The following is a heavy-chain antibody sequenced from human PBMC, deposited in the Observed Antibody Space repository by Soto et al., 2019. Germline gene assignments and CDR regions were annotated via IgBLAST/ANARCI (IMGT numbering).Heavy chain of an antibody. CDR3: ARDYYYGMDV. J-gene: IGHJ6*02. CDR1: GGSISTYY. Sequence: SETLSLTCTVSGGSISTYYWSWVRQPPGKGLEWIGYIYHSGSTNYNPSLESRVTMSVDTSKNQFSLKLSSVTAADTAVYYCARDYYYGMDVWGQGTTVTVSS. CDR2: IYHSGST. V-gene: IGHV4-59*12.